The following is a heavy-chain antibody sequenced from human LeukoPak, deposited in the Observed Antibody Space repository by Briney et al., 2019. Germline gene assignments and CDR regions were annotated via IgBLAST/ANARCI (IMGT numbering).Heavy chain of an antibody. V-gene: IGHV4-38-2*02. CDR1: GYSVSSGYY. CDR2: MYHTGST. D-gene: IGHD3-22*01. Sequence: PSETLSLTCTVSGYSVSSGYYWGWIRQPPERGLEWIGSMYHTGSTYYNPSLKSRVTISVDTSKNQFYLNLSSVTAADTAVYYCAREDYYDSSGYYLDSWGQGTLVTDSS. J-gene: IGHJ4*02. CDR3: AREDYYDSSGYYLDS.